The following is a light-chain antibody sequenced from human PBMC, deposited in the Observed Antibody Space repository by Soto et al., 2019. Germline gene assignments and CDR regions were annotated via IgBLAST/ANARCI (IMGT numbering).Light chain of an antibody. CDR3: QQYGSSPPFT. V-gene: IGKV3-20*01. J-gene: IGKJ2*01. CDR2: GAS. CDR1: QSVSSNY. Sequence: EIVLTQSPGTLSLSPGERATLSCRASQSVSSNYLAWYQQKPGQAPRLLMYGASSRATGIPDRFSGSGSGTDFPLTISRLEPEDFSVYYCQQYGSSPPFTFGQGTKLEIK.